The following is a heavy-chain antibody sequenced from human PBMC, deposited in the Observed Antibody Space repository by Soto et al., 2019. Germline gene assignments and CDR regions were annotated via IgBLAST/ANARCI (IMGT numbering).Heavy chain of an antibody. J-gene: IGHJ4*02. CDR2: IYVGDSA. Sequence: GGAPSPSCAPSGPDVGHSFLPLGRLPPGGGLEWVSVIYVGDSAYYADSVKGRFTISRDKSTNTLYLQMGSLRESDTAVYYCARGGLTPSHPLDSWGQGTLVTV. V-gene: IGHV3-53*01. CDR3: ARGGLTPSHPLDS. CDR1: GPDVGHSF. D-gene: IGHD2-2*03.